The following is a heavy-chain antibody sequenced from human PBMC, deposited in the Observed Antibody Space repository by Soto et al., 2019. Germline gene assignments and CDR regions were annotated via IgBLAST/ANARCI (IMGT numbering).Heavy chain of an antibody. CDR1: GGTFSSYT. CDR2: IIPILGIA. D-gene: IGHD2-15*01. J-gene: IGHJ6*02. V-gene: IGHV1-69*02. Sequence: QVQLVQSGAEVKKPGSSVKVSCKASGGTFSSYTISWVRQAPGQGLEWMGRIIPILGIANYAQKFQGRVTITADKSTSPACEEGGSVGSEDTAVYYCARGGGLGYCSGGSCYSDYYYYYGMDVWGQGTTVTVSS. CDR3: ARGGGLGYCSGGSCYSDYYYYYGMDV.